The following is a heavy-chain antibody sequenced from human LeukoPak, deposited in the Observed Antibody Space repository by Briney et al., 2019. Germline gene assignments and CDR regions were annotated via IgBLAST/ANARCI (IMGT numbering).Heavy chain of an antibody. CDR1: GFTFSNYA. CDR3: ARVGVVQGSYYFDY. V-gene: IGHV3-23*01. Sequence: PGGALRLSCAASGFTFSNYAMSWVRQASGKGLEWVSPISGSGGSTYYSDSVKGRFTISRDNSKNTLYLQMNSLRAEDTAVYYCARVGVVQGSYYFDYWGQGTLVTVSS. J-gene: IGHJ4*02. D-gene: IGHD2-15*01. CDR2: ISGSGGST.